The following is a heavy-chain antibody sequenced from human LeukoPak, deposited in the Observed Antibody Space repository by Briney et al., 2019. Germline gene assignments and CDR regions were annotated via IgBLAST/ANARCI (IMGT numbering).Heavy chain of an antibody. Sequence: SETLSLTCTVSGGSISSGSYYWSWIRQPAGKGLEWIGRIYTSGSTNYNPSLKSRVTISVDTSKNQFSLKLSSVTAADTAVYYCARVVLADRPDYWGQGTLVTVSS. J-gene: IGHJ4*02. D-gene: IGHD3-16*02. CDR2: IYTSGST. CDR3: ARVVLADRPDY. V-gene: IGHV4-61*02. CDR1: GGSISSGSYY.